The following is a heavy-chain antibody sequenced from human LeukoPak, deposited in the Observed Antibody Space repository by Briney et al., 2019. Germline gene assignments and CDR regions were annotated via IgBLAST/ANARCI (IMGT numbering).Heavy chain of an antibody. CDR3: ARGSHFDWLPFDY. J-gene: IGHJ4*02. CDR2: IYYSGST. V-gene: IGHV4-59*01. Sequence: PSETLSLTCTVSGGSISSYYWSWIRQPPGKGLEWIGYIYYSGSTNYNPSLKSRVTISVDTSKNQFSLKLSSVTAADTAVYSCARGSHFDWLPFDYWGQGTLVTVSS. D-gene: IGHD3-9*01. CDR1: GGSISSYY.